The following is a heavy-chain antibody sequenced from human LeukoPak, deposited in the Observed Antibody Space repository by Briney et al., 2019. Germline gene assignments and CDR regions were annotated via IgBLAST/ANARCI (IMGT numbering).Heavy chain of an antibody. CDR3: AGTYCSSTSCYPGDYYYYYMDV. CDR1: GGSISSYY. Sequence: PSETLSLTCTVSGGSISSYYWSWIRQPPGKGLEWIGYIYYSGSTNYNPSLKSRVTISVDTSKNQFSLKLSSVTAADTAVYYCAGTYCSSTSCYPGDYYYYYMDVWGKGTTVTVSS. D-gene: IGHD2-2*01. J-gene: IGHJ6*03. CDR2: IYYSGST. V-gene: IGHV4-59*01.